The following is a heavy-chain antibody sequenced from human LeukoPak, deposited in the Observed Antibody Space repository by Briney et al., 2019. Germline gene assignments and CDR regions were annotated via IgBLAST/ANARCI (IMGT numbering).Heavy chain of an antibody. CDR3: ARDRTLETTVTTEMSD. Sequence: GASVKVSCKASGFTFTSHDYNWVRQATGQGLEWMGWMNPNSGNTGYAQKFQGRVTMTRDTSTSTVYMELSSLRSEDTAVYYCARDRTLETTVTTEMSDWGQGTLVTVSS. CDR1: GFTFTSHD. D-gene: IGHD4-17*01. V-gene: IGHV1-8*01. J-gene: IGHJ4*02. CDR2: MNPNSGNT.